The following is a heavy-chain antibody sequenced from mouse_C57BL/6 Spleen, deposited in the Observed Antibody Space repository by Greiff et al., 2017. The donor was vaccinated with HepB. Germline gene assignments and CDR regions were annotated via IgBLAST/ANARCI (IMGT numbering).Heavy chain of an antibody. D-gene: IGHD2-4*01. J-gene: IGHJ1*03. V-gene: IGHV1-81*01. CDR1: GYTFTSYG. CDR2: IYPRSGNN. Sequence: QVHVKQSGAELARPGASVKLSCKASGYTFTSYGISWVKQRTGQGLEWIGEIYPRSGNNYYNEKFKGKATLTADKSSSTAYMELRSLTSEDSAVYFCAGGIYYDYDAYFDVWGTGTTVTVSS. CDR3: AGGIYYDYDAYFDV.